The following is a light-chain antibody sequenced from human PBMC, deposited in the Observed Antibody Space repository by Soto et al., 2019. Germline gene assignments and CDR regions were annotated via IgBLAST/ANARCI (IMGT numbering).Light chain of an antibody. J-gene: IGKJ4*01. V-gene: IGKV3-20*01. CDR1: QSITYGY. CDR2: GAS. Sequence: EIFFTQSPGTLSLSPVERATLSCMASQSITYGYLAWYQHKPGQAPRLLIYGASTRATGIPARFSGSGSGTDFTLTISSLQPEDFATYYCQQSYSTPLTFGGGTKVDIK. CDR3: QQSYSTPLT.